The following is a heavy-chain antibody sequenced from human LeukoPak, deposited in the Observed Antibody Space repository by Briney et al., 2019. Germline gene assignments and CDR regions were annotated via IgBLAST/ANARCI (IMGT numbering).Heavy chain of an antibody. CDR1: GGSISSGDYY. J-gene: IGHJ3*02. D-gene: IGHD2-2*01. Sequence: SQTLSLTCTVSGGSISSGDYYWSWIRQPPGKGLEWIGYIYYSGSTYYNPSLKSRVTISVDTSKNQFSLKLSSVTAADTAVYYCAAYCSSTSCPFDIWGQGTMVTVSS. V-gene: IGHV4-30-4*01. CDR3: AAYCSSTSCPFDI. CDR2: IYYSGST.